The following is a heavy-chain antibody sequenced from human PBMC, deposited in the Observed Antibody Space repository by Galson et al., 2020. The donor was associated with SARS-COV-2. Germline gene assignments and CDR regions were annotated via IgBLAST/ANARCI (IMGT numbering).Heavy chain of an antibody. J-gene: IGHJ3*01. CDR1: GFNFSSHT. CDR2: ISDDGGNK. Sequence: GESLKTSCEASGFNFSSHTMPWVRQAPGKGLEWVAVISDDGGNKYYADSVKGRFTISRDNSKNTLYLQMNSLRAEDTSVYYCARGGLGLLYAFDVWGQGTMVTVSS. V-gene: IGHV3-30-3*01. D-gene: IGHD2-21*02. CDR3: ARGGLGLLYAFDV.